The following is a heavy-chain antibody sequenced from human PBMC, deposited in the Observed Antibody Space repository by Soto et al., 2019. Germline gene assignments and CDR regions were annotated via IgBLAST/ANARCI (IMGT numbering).Heavy chain of an antibody. V-gene: IGHV4-30-2*01. CDR2: AYPRGST. Sequence: PSETLSLTCAVSGGYIFSGGYCLIWIRQPQWKGLEWIGTAYPRGSTYYDPSLKSRVTISLDLSKNQFSLNLNSVTAADTAVYYCARVAGSGWYDAWGQGTLVTVPS. J-gene: IGHJ5*02. D-gene: IGHD6-19*01. CDR1: GGYIFSGGYC. CDR3: ARVAGSGWYDA.